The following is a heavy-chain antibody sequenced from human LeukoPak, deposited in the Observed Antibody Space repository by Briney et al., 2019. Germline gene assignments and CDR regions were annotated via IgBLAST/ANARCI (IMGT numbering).Heavy chain of an antibody. CDR3: AKDLGGSSSWYRYYGMDV. V-gene: IGHV3-48*03. CDR2: ISGSGSIR. CDR1: GFSFSASE. D-gene: IGHD6-13*01. Sequence: GGSLRLSCAASGFSFSASEMNWVRQAPGKGLEWVSFISGSGSIRYYADSVKGRFSISRDNSKNSLYLQMNSLRTEDTALYYCAKDLGGSSSWYRYYGMDVWGQGTTVTVSS. J-gene: IGHJ6*02.